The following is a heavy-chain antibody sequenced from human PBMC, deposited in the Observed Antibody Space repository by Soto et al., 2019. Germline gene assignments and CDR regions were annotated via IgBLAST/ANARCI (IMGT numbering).Heavy chain of an antibody. Sequence: QVQLVQSGAEVKKPGSSVKVSCKASGGTFSSYAISWVRQAPGQGLEWMGGIIPIFGTANYAQKFQGRVTITADESTSTAYMELSSLRSEDTAMYYCARDEGRITMVRGVSYFDYWGQGTLVTVSS. J-gene: IGHJ4*02. CDR1: GGTFSSYA. V-gene: IGHV1-69*01. D-gene: IGHD3-10*01. CDR3: ARDEGRITMVRGVSYFDY. CDR2: IIPIFGTA.